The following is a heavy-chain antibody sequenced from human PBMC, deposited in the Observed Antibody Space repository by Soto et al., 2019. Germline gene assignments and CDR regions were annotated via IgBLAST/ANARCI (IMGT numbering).Heavy chain of an antibody. CDR1: GFTFSSYA. V-gene: IGHV3-23*01. CDR3: AKLITMIVVVEPAFDY. D-gene: IGHD3-22*01. CDR2: ISGSGGST. Sequence: GGSLRLSCAASGFTFSSYAMSWVRQAPGKGLEWVSAISGSGGSTYYADSVRGRFTISRDNSKNTLYLQMNSLRAEDTAVYYCAKLITMIVVVEPAFDYWGQGTLVTVSS. J-gene: IGHJ4*02.